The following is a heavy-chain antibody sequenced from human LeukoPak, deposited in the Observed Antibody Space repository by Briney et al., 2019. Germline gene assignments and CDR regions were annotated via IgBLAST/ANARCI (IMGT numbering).Heavy chain of an antibody. D-gene: IGHD6-19*01. CDR2: IYYSGST. V-gene: IGHV4-39*07. J-gene: IGHJ4*02. Sequence: SETLSLTCTVSGGSISSSSYYWGWIRQPPGKGLEWIGSIYYSGSTYYNPSLKSRVTISVDTSKNQFSLKLSSVTAADTAVYYCARLKPGIAVAGSPDYWGQGTLVTVSS. CDR1: GGSISSSSYY. CDR3: ARLKPGIAVAGSPDY.